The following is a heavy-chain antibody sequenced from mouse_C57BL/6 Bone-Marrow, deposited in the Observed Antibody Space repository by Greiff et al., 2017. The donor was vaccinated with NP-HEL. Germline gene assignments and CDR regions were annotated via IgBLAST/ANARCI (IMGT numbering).Heavy chain of an antibody. J-gene: IGHJ4*01. CDR2: IDPSDSDT. D-gene: IGHD2-10*01. CDR3: ARMGDLLGDYYAMDY. Sequence: QVQLQQPGAELVRPGSSVKLSCKASGYTFTSYWMHWVKQRPIQGLEWIGNIDPSDSDTHYNQKFKDKATLTVDKSSSTAYMQLSSLTSEDSAVYYCARMGDLLGDYYAMDYWGQGTSVTVSS. V-gene: IGHV1-52*01. CDR1: GYTFTSYW.